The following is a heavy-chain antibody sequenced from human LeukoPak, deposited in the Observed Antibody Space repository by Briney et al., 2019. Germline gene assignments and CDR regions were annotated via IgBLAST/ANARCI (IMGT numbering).Heavy chain of an antibody. CDR2: IGTSSSTI. J-gene: IGHJ6*03. CDR3: ARFAAGGSYYYYMDV. D-gene: IGHD6-25*01. Sequence: GGSLRLSCAASGFTFSTYIMNWVRQPPGKGLEWVSNIGTSSSTIYYADSVKGRFTISRDNAKNSLYLQMNSLRADDTAVYYCARFAAGGSYYYYMDVWGKGTTVTVSS. CDR1: GFTFSTYI. V-gene: IGHV3-48*01.